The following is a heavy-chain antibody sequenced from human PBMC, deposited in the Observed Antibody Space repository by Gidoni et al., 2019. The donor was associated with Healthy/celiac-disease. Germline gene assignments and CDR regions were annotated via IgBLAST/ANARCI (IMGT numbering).Heavy chain of an antibody. V-gene: IGHV3-30-3*01. J-gene: IGHJ6*02. CDR3: ARDQVEFWGRLDYYYGMDA. CDR2: ISYDGSNK. CDR1: GFTFSSYA. D-gene: IGHD3-16*01. Sequence: QVQLVESGGGVVQPGRSLRLSCAASGFTFSSYAMHWVRQAPGKGLEWVAVISYDGSNKYYADSVKGRFTISRDNSKNTLYLQMNSLRAEDTAVYYCARDQVEFWGRLDYYYGMDAWGQGTTVTVSS.